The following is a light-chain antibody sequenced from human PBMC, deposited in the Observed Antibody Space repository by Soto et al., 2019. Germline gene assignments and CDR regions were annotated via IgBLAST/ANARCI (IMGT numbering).Light chain of an antibody. J-gene: IGKJ1*01. CDR1: QSVISH. Sequence: EIVMTQSPATLSVSPGERATLSCRASQSVISHLAWYQQKPGQTPRLLIYDASTRATGVPARFSGGGSGTEFTLTISSLQSEDFVVYYCEQYHMWPPTFGQGTKVEIK. V-gene: IGKV3-15*01. CDR3: EQYHMWPPT. CDR2: DAS.